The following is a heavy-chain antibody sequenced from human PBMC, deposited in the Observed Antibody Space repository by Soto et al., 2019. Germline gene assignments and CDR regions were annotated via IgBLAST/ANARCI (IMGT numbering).Heavy chain of an antibody. CDR2: IWYDGSNK. D-gene: IGHD6-13*01. J-gene: IGHJ4*02. Sequence: QVQLVESGGGVVQPGRSLRLSCAASGFFFSSYGMHWVRQAPGKGLEWVAVIWYDGSNKYYADSVKGRFTISRDNSKNTLYLQMNSLEAEDTAVYYCARDRYTGIGAGGPDYWGQGTPVTVSS. CDR1: GFFFSSYG. V-gene: IGHV3-33*01. CDR3: ARDRYTGIGAGGPDY.